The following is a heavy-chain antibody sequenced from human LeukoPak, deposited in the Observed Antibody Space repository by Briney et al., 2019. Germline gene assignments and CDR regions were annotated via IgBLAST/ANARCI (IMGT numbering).Heavy chain of an antibody. D-gene: IGHD3-3*01. Sequence: GGSLRLSCAASGFTFSSYAMSWVRQAPGKGLEWVSAISGSGGSTYYADSVKGRFTISRDNSKNTLYLQMNSLKTEDTAVYYCAKDQQRFLEWSPSDYWGQGTLVTVSS. J-gene: IGHJ4*02. CDR2: ISGSGGST. CDR3: AKDQQRFLEWSPSDY. V-gene: IGHV3-23*01. CDR1: GFTFSSYA.